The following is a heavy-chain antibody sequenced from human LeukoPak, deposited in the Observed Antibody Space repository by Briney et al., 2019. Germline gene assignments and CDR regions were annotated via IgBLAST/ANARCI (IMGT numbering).Heavy chain of an antibody. V-gene: IGHV4-59*08. Sequence: SETLSLTCTVSGGSMSSYYWSWIRQPPGKGLEWIGYIYYSGSTKYNPSLKSRVTILVDTSKNQFSLKLSSVTAADTAVYYCARGARAGYDLEPFDYWGQGTLVTVSS. D-gene: IGHD5-24*01. CDR2: IYYSGST. J-gene: IGHJ4*02. CDR3: ARGARAGYDLEPFDY. CDR1: GGSMSSYY.